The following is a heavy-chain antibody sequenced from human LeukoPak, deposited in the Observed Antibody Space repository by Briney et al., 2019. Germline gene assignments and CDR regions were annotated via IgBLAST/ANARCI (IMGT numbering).Heavy chain of an antibody. CDR2: IGWNSART. Sequence: GGSLRLSCTASESTFDHAMHWVRQTPGKGLEWVSGIGWNSARTGYADSVRGRFTISRDNAKNPLYLQMNSLRAEDTALYYCGKDISAGGMDVWGQGTTVTVSS. V-gene: IGHV3-9*01. CDR1: ESTFDHA. D-gene: IGHD3-10*01. CDR3: GKDISAGGMDV. J-gene: IGHJ6*02.